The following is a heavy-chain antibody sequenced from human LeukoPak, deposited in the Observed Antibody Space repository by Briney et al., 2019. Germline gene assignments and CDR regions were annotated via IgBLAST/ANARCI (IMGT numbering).Heavy chain of an antibody. CDR3: ARVGRSLWFGGPVRLPRHYMDV. J-gene: IGHJ6*03. CDR1: FGSVTNSLYY. V-gene: IGHV4-39*01. CDR2: VYYTGKT. Sequence: SETLSLTCTVSFGSVTNSLYYWGWIRQPPGRGLEWVGNVYYTGKTYFNPSLKSRLTISVDASHNQFSLKLSSVTAADTAVYYCARVGRSLWFGGPVRLPRHYMDVWGKGTTVTVSS. D-gene: IGHD3-10*01.